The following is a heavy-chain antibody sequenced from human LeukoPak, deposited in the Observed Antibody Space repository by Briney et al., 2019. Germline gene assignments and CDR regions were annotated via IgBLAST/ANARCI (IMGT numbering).Heavy chain of an antibody. CDR3: ARTPPTAGLTTIGGGSDY. CDR1: GFTFSTYS. D-gene: IGHD4-11*01. Sequence: PGGSLRLSCAASGFTFSTYSMNWVRQAPGKGLEWVSYISGSSETIYYADSVKGRFTISRDNAKNSLYLQMNSLRDEDTAVYYCARTPPTAGLTTIGGGSDYWGQGTLVTVSS. CDR2: ISGSSETI. V-gene: IGHV3-48*02. J-gene: IGHJ4*02.